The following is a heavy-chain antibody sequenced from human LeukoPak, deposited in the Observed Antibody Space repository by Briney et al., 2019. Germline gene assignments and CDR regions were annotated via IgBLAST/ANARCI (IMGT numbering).Heavy chain of an antibody. Sequence: GASVKVSCKASGYTFTGYYMHWVRQAPGQGLEWMGWINPNSGGTNYAQKFQGRVTMTRDTSISTAYMELSRLRSDDTAVYYCASYGVITASVVAMDVWGQGTTVTVSS. CDR2: INPNSGGT. V-gene: IGHV1-2*02. CDR3: ASYGVITASVVAMDV. J-gene: IGHJ6*02. CDR1: GYTFTGYY. D-gene: IGHD3-22*01.